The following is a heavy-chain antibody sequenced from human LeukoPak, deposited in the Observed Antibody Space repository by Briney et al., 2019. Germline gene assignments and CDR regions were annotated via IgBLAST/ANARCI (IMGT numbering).Heavy chain of an antibody. Sequence: SETLSLTCTVSGGSISSYYWSWIRQPPGKGLEWIGYIYYSGSTNYNPSLKSRVTISVDTSKYQFSLKLSPVTAADTAVYYCARETSGSCSTIDYWGQGTLVTVSS. CDR2: IYYSGST. J-gene: IGHJ4*02. CDR1: GGSISSYY. V-gene: IGHV4-59*12. CDR3: ARETSGSCSTIDY. D-gene: IGHD1-26*01.